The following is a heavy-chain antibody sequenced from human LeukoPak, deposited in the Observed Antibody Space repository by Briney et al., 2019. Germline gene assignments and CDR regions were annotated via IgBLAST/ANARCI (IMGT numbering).Heavy chain of an antibody. D-gene: IGHD3-22*01. CDR1: DYSISSGYY. Sequence: SETLSLTCTVSDYSISSGYYWGWLRQPPGKGLEWIGNIFHSGNTYYNPSLKSRVTISVDTSKNQFSLKLSSVTAADTAVYYCARDATNYYDSSGAFDIWGQGTMVTVSS. V-gene: IGHV4-38-2*02. CDR3: ARDATNYYDSSGAFDI. J-gene: IGHJ3*02. CDR2: IFHSGNT.